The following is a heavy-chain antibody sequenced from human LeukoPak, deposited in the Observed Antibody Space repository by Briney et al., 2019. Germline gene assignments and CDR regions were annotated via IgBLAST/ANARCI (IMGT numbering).Heavy chain of an antibody. J-gene: IGHJ4*02. CDR3: ARGLRGYCGGDCYSNDLDY. Sequence: PSETLSLTCTVSGGSISSSSYYWGWIRQPPGKGLEWIGSIYYSGSTYYNPSLKSRVTISVDTSKNQFSLKLSSVTAADTAVYYCARGLRGYCGGDCYSNDLDYWGQGTLVTVSS. CDR2: IYYSGST. D-gene: IGHD2-21*02. V-gene: IGHV4-39*01. CDR1: GGSISSSSYY.